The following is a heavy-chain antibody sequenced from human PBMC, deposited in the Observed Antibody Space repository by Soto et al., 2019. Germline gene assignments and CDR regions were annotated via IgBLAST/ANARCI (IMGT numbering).Heavy chain of an antibody. CDR2: ISYDGSNK. CDR1: GFTVSSYG. D-gene: IGHD1-26*01. J-gene: IGHJ4*02. Sequence: QVQLVESGGGVVQPGRSLRLSCAASGFTVSSYGMHWVRQAQGKGLEWVAVISYDGSNKYYADSVKGRFTISRDNSKNTLYLQMNSLRGEDPAVYYCAKDSGADYWGQGTLVTVSS. V-gene: IGHV3-30*18. CDR3: AKDSGADY.